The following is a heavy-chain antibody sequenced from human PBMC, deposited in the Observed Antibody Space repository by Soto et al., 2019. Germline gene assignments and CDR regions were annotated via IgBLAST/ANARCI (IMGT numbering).Heavy chain of an antibody. CDR2: ITPIFGTA. Sequence: QVQEVQSGAEVKKPGSSVKVSCQAYGGTFSSYVISWVRQAPGQGLEWMGRITPIFGTADYAQKFQGRVTITADESTSTAYMELSSLRSEDAAVYYWSSESGRTRGMDVWCQGTTITVSS. CDR3: SSESGRTRGMDV. CDR1: GGTFSSYV. D-gene: IGHD2-8*01. J-gene: IGHJ6*02. V-gene: IGHV1-69*18.